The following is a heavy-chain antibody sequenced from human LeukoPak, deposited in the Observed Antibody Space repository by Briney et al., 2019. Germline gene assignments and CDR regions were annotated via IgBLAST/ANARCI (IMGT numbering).Heavy chain of an antibody. J-gene: IGHJ5*02. CDR1: GYTFTSYA. Sequence: ASVKVSCKASGYTFTSYAMHWVRQAPGQRLEWMGWSNAGNGNTKYSQEFQGRVTMTTDTSTSTAYMDLRSLRSDDTAVYYCARRGSIVAAGTGDWFDPWGQGTLVTVSS. D-gene: IGHD6-13*01. CDR2: SNAGNGNT. CDR3: ARRGSIVAAGTGDWFDP. V-gene: IGHV1-3*02.